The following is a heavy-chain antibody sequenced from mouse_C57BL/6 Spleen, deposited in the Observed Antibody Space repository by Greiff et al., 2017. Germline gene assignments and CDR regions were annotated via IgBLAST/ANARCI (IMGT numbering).Heavy chain of an antibody. D-gene: IGHD3-2*02. CDR1: GYTFTSYW. CDR2: IYPSDSET. J-gene: IGHJ3*01. Sequence: VQLQQPGAELARPGSSVKLSCKASGYTFTSYWMDWVQQRPGQGLEWIGNIYPSDSETHYNQKFKDKATLTVDKSSSTAYMQLSSLTSEDSAVYYCARERTAQASFAYWGQGTLVTVSA. CDR3: ARERTAQASFAY. V-gene: IGHV1-61*01.